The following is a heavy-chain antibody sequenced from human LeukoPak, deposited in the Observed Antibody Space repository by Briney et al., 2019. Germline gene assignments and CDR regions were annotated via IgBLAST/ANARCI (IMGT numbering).Heavy chain of an antibody. CDR2: ISYDGSNK. D-gene: IGHD5-12*01. Sequence: PGRSLRLSCAASGFTFSSYAMHWVRQAPGKGLEWVAVISYDGSNKYYADSVKGRFTISRDNSKNTLYLQMNSLRAEDTAVYYCARDFPGRYSGYDSSFDCWGQGTLVTVSS. J-gene: IGHJ4*02. V-gene: IGHV3-30*01. CDR3: ARDFPGRYSGYDSSFDC. CDR1: GFTFSSYA.